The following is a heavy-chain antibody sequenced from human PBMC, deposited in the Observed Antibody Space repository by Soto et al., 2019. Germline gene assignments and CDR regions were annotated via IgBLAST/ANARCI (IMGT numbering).Heavy chain of an antibody. CDR3: ARVLGYGDNPYNWFDP. J-gene: IGHJ5*02. CDR1: GGTFSSYA. V-gene: IGHV1-69*13. Sequence: SVKFSCKSSGGTFSSYAISWVRQAPGQGLEWMGGIIPIFGAANYAQKFQGRVTMTADESTSTAYMELSSLRSEDTAVYYCARVLGYGDNPYNWFDPWGQGTLVTVS. D-gene: IGHD4-17*01. CDR2: IIPIFGAA.